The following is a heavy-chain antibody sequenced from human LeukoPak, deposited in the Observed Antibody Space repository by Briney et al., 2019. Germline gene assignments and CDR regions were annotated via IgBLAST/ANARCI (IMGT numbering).Heavy chain of an antibody. CDR1: GYSISSSNY. CDR3: ARKATTGPTKAAFDI. CDR2: IYYSGSI. J-gene: IGHJ3*02. Sequence: PSETLSLTCAVSGYSISSSNYWAWIRQPSGKGLEWIGHIYYSGSIYYNPSLKSRVTMSVDTSKNQFSLKLSSVTAVDTAVYYCARKATTGPTKAAFDIWGQGTMVTVSS. D-gene: IGHD4-17*01. V-gene: IGHV4-28*05.